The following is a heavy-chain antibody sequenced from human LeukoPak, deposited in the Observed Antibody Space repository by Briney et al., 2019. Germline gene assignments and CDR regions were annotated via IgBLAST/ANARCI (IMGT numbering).Heavy chain of an antibody. D-gene: IGHD3-16*01. V-gene: IGHV1-18*01. Sequence: ASVKVSCKASGYTFRSYDISWVRQAPGRGLEWMGWISASNVNTNYAQKLQGRVTMTTDTSTATAYMELRSLRSDDTAVYYCVRVANGVSLGAFDIWGQGTMVTVSS. CDR1: GYTFRSYD. CDR3: VRVANGVSLGAFDI. CDR2: ISASNVNT. J-gene: IGHJ3*02.